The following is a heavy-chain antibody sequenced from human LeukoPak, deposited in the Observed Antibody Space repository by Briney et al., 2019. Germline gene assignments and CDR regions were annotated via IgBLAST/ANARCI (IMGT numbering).Heavy chain of an antibody. Sequence: SETLSLTCTVSGGSISSYYWSWLRQPPGKGLEWIGYIYYSGSTNYNPSLKSRVTISVDTSKNQFSLKLSSVTAADTAVYYCARFGDGYNSGWFDYWGQGTLVTVSS. CDR3: ARFGDGYNSGWFDY. CDR2: IYYSGST. D-gene: IGHD5-24*01. CDR1: GGSISSYY. V-gene: IGHV4-59*01. J-gene: IGHJ4*02.